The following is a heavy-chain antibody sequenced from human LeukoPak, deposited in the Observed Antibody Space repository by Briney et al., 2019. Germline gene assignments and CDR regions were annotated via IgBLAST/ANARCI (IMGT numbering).Heavy chain of an antibody. Sequence: WGSLRLSCAVSGITLSNYGMSWVRQAPGRGLEWVSGICGDGRTHYADSVRGRFSIFRDNSKNTVYLQLNSLSADDTAVYHCAKDLRWWAYGDFWAKGMLVSVP. CDR2: ICGDGRT. V-gene: IGHV3-23*03. CDR3: AKDLRWWAYGDF. J-gene: IGHJ4*02. D-gene: IGHD5-24*01. CDR1: GITLSNYG.